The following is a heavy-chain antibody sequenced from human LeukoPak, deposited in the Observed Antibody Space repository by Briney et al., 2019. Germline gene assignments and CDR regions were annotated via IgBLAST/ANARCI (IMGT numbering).Heavy chain of an antibody. CDR3: AREGGGITKDYYY. V-gene: IGHV3-30*04. D-gene: IGHD3-10*01. Sequence: GGSLRLSCAASGFTFSSYAMHWVRQAPGKGLEWVAVISYDGSNKYYADSVKGRFTISRDNSKNTLYLQMNSLRAEDTAVYYCAREGGGITKDYYYWGQGTLVTVSS. J-gene: IGHJ4*02. CDR2: ISYDGSNK. CDR1: GFTFSSYA.